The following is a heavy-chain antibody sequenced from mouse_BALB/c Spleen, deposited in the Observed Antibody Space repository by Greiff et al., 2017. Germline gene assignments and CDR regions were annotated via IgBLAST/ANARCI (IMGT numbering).Heavy chain of an antibody. CDR3: ARRITTGYAMDY. Sequence: EVQVVESGGGLVQPGGSRKLSCAASGFTFSSFGMHWVRQAPEKGLEWVAYISSGSSTIYYADTVKGRFTISRDNPKNTLFLQMTSLRSEDTAMYYCARRITTGYAMDYWGQGTSVTVSS. D-gene: IGHD2-4*01. CDR1: GFTFSSFG. J-gene: IGHJ4*01. CDR2: ISSGSSTI. V-gene: IGHV5-17*02.